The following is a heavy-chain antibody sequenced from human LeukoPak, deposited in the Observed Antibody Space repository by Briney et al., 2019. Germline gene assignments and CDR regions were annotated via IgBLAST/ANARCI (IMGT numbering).Heavy chain of an antibody. CDR3: AKERMYGDFGVQFDY. CDR2: ISWNSGSI. J-gene: IGHJ4*02. CDR1: GFTYDDYA. Sequence: PGRSLRLSCAASGFTYDDYAMHWVRQAPGKGLEWVSGISWNSGSIGYADSVKGRFTISRDNAKNSLYLQMNSLRAEDTALYYCAKERMYGDFGVQFDYWGQGTLVTVSS. V-gene: IGHV3-9*01. D-gene: IGHD4-17*01.